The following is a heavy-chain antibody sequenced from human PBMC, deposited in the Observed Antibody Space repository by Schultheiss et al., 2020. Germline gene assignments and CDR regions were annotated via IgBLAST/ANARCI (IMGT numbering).Heavy chain of an antibody. V-gene: IGHV3-11*06. J-gene: IGHJ6*02. D-gene: IGHD3-10*01. CDR3: ARSITMVRGVIITDYYGMDV. CDR1: GFTFSDYY. CDR2: ISSSSSYT. Sequence: GESLKISCAASGFTFSDYYMSWIRQAPGKGLEWVSYISSSSSYTNYADSVKGRFTISRDNARNTLYLQMNSLRAEDTAVYYCARSITMVRGVIITDYYGMDVWGQGTTVTVSS.